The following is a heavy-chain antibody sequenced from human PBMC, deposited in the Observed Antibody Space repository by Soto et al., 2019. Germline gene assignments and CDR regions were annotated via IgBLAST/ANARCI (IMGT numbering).Heavy chain of an antibody. J-gene: IGHJ4*02. CDR2: IRDSGGST. CDR1: GSTFSSDD. D-gene: IGHD6-19*01. CDR3: AKDGGWSLAVAGLFDY. V-gene: IGHV3-23*01. Sequence: EVHLLEYGGGLVQPGGSLRLSCVVSGSTFSSDDMSWVRQAPGRGLEWVSGIRDSGGSTYYADSVKGRFTISRDKAKNTLYLQLKSLRVEDTALYYCAKDGGWSLAVAGLFDYWGPGTQVTVSS.